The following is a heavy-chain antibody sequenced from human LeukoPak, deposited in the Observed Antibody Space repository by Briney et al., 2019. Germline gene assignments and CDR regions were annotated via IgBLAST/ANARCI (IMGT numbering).Heavy chain of an antibody. D-gene: IGHD2-15*01. V-gene: IGHV4-39*07. J-gene: IGHJ3*02. CDR2: IYTSGST. Sequence: PSETLSLTCTVSGGSISSSSYYWGWIRQPPGKGLEWIGRIYTSGSTNYNPSLKSRVTMSVDTSKNQFSLKLSSVTAADTAVYYCARDGVMVVAATHGFFSAFDIWGQGTMVTVSS. CDR3: ARDGVMVVAATHGFFSAFDI. CDR1: GGSISSSSYY.